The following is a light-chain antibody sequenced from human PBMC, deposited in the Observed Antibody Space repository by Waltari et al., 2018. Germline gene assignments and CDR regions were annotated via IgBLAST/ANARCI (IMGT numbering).Light chain of an antibody. J-gene: IGKJ4*01. Sequence: DIQMTQSPSSLSASVGDRVTITCRATQNIGTYISWYQQKPGQAPKLLISTASTLQSGVPLMFSGSGSGTDFTLAISSLQPEDSATYYCQQTYDAPLSFGGGTKVQIK. CDR3: QQTYDAPLS. CDR1: QNIGTY. V-gene: IGKV1-39*01. CDR2: TAS.